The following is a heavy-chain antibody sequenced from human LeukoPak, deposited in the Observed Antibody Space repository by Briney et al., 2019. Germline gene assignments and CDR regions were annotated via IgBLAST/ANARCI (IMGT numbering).Heavy chain of an antibody. J-gene: IGHJ4*02. CDR2: INHSGST. CDR3: ARDRYSYGFDY. D-gene: IGHD5-18*01. Sequence: SETLSLTCAVYGGSFSGYYWSWIRQPPGKGLEWIGEINHSGSTYYNPSLKSRVTISVDRSKNQFSLKLSSVTAADTAAYYCARDRYSYGFDYWGQGTLVTVSS. CDR1: GGSFSGYY. V-gene: IGHV4-34*01.